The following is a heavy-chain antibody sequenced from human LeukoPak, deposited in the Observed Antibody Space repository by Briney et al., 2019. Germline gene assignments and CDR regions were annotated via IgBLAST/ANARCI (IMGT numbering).Heavy chain of an antibody. J-gene: IGHJ4*02. CDR3: ARDRGGIVIVPVPDY. V-gene: IGHV1-2*02. D-gene: IGHD2-2*01. CDR2: FNPNSGVT. Sequence: ASVKVSCKASGYTFIDHYIHWVRQAPGQGLEWMGWFNPNSGVTNLAQKFQGRVTMTRDTSISTAHMQLNMLRYDDTAVYYCARDRGGIVIVPVPDYWGQGTLDTVS. CDR1: GYTFIDHY.